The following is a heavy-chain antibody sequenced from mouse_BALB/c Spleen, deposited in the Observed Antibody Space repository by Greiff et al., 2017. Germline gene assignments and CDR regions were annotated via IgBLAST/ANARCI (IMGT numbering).Heavy chain of an antibody. CDR2: IYPGNVNT. CDR1: GYTFTSYY. Sequence: VQLQQSGPELVKPGASVRISCKASGYTFTSYYIHWVKQRPGQGLEWIGWIYPGNVNTKYNEKFKGKATLTADKSSSTAYMQLSSLTSEDSAVYFCARSGYEVRNAMDDWGQGTSVTVSS. J-gene: IGHJ4*01. D-gene: IGHD2-2*01. CDR3: ARSGYEVRNAMDD. V-gene: IGHV1S56*01.